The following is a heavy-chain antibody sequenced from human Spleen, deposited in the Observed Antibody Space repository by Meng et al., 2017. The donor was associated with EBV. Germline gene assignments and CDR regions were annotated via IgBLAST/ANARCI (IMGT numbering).Heavy chain of an antibody. CDR2: IYESVIT. CDR1: GGSISGSRYS. J-gene: IGHJ4*02. V-gene: IGHV4-30-2*01. Sequence: LQESGSGLVEPSQTLSLTCAVSGGSISGSRYSWSWVRQPPRKGLQWIGYIYESVITHYSLSLQNRVTVSVDTSKNQFSLKLNSVTAADTAVYYCAREDSYGEFDHWGQGALVTVSS. D-gene: IGHD5-18*01. CDR3: AREDSYGEFDH.